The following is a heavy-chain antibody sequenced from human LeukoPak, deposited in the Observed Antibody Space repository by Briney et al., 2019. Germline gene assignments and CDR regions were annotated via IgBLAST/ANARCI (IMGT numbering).Heavy chain of an antibody. CDR3: ARLVAANYYYMDV. D-gene: IGHD6-6*01. Sequence: PSETLSLTCTVSGGSISSSSYYWGWIRQPPVKGLEWIGSIHYSGSTYYNPSLKSRVTISVGTSKNQFSLKLSSVTAADTAVYYCARLVAANYYYMDVWGKGTTITVSS. CDR1: GGSISSSSYY. V-gene: IGHV4-39*01. CDR2: IHYSGST. J-gene: IGHJ6*03.